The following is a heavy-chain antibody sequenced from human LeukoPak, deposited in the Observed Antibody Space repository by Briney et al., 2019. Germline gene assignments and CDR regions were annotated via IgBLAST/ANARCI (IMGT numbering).Heavy chain of an antibody. V-gene: IGHV1-2*02. CDR2: INPNSGGT. D-gene: IGHD6-6*01. Sequence: ASAKVSCKASGYTFTGYYMHWVRQAPGQGLEWMGWINPNSGGTNYAQKFRGRVTMTRDTSISTAYMELSRLRSDDTAMYYCARDLHIAARPSLFDYWGQGTLVTVSS. CDR3: ARDLHIAARPSLFDY. J-gene: IGHJ4*02. CDR1: GYTFTGYY.